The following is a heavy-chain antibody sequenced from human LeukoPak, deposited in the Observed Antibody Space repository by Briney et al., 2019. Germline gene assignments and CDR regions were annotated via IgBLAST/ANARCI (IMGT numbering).Heavy chain of an antibody. CDR1: GFTYSSYS. V-gene: IGHV3-48*04. CDR3: ARNSWFFDY. D-gene: IGHD6-13*01. Sequence: PGGSLRLSCAASGFTYSSYSMNGVRQARGRGLEWVSYISSSSSTIYYADSVKGRFTISRDNAKNSLYLQMKSLRAEDTAVYYCARNSWFFDYWGQGTLVTVSS. CDR2: ISSSSSTI. J-gene: IGHJ4*02.